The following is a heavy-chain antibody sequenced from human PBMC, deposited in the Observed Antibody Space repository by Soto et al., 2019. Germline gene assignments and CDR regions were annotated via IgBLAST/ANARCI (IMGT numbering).Heavy chain of an antibody. CDR2: IYYSGST. D-gene: IGHD2-15*01. CDR3: ARERGGYCSGGSCQGGWFDP. Sequence: QVQLQESGPGLVKPSQTLSLTCTVSGGSISSGGYYWSWIRQHPGKGLEWIGYIYYSGSTYYNPSLKSRVTISVDPSKNQFSLKLSSVTAADTAVYYCARERGGYCSGGSCQGGWFDPWGQGTLVTVSS. J-gene: IGHJ5*02. V-gene: IGHV4-31*03. CDR1: GGSISSGGYY.